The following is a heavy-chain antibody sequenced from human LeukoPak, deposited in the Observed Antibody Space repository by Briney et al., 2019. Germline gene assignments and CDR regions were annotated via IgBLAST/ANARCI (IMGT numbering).Heavy chain of an antibody. CDR1: GFIFSDFG. V-gene: IGHV3-30*02. J-gene: IGHJ3*01. CDR3: ARESDHSVSQVDFDL. D-gene: IGHD1-14*01. Sequence: GGSLRLSCAASGFIFSDFGMHWVRQAPGRGLQWVAFIRYDATQQYYADSVKGRFTISRDNGKNSLYLQMNSLRAEDTAVYYCARESDHSVSQVDFDLWGQGTMVTVSS. CDR2: IRYDATQQ.